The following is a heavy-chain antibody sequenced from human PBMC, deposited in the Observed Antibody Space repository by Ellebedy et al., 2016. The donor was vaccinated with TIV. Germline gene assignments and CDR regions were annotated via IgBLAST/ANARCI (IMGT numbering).Heavy chain of an antibody. V-gene: IGHV4-59*01. CDR2: IHYSGSA. Sequence: MPSETLSLTCTVSGDSISHYYWNWIRQPPGKGLEWIGYIHYSGSANYNPSLKSRVTISVDTSKNQFSLNLSSVTAADTAMYYCARQNDPKYNNYMDVWGKGTTVTVSS. CDR3: ARQNDPKYNNYMDV. CDR1: GDSISHYY. J-gene: IGHJ6*03.